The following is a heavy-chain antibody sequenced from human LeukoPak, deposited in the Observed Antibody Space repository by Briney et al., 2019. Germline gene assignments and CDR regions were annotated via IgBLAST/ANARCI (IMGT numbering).Heavy chain of an antibody. J-gene: IGHJ5*02. V-gene: IGHV5-51*01. CDR2: IYPGDSET. CDR3: ARHGDGYTYARFDP. Sequence: GESLKISCKGSGYSINNYWIGWVRQMPGKGLEWMGIIYPGDSETRYSPSFQGQVTISADKSISTAYLQWSSLKASDTAMYYCARHGDGYTYARFDPWGQGTLVTVSS. D-gene: IGHD5-24*01. CDR1: GYSINNYW.